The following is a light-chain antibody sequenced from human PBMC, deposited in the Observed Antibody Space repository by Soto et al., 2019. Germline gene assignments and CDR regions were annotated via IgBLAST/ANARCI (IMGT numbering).Light chain of an antibody. V-gene: IGLV2-14*01. CDR2: EVT. J-gene: IGLJ3*02. CDR3: TSYTSSSTWV. Sequence: QSVLTQPASVSGSPGQSVTISCTGSSSDVGDYDYVSWYQQHPDKAPKLMIYEVTNRPSGVSNRFSGSKSGNTASLTISELQAEDEADYYCTSYTSSSTWVFGGGTKLTVL. CDR1: SSDVGDYDY.